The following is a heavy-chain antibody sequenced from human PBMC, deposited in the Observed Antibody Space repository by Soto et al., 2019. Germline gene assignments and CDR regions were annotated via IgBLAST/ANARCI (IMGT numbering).Heavy chain of an antibody. CDR2: IYYSGST. V-gene: IGHV4-30-4*01. CDR1: GGSISSGDYY. Sequence: QVQLQESGPGLVKPSQTLSLTCTVSGGSISSGDYYWSWIRQPPGKGLEWIGYIYYSGSTYYNPALKSRSTISVDTSKNQFSLKLSSVTAADTAVYDCAEESIVGDAFDIWGQGTMVTVSS. D-gene: IGHD1-26*01. J-gene: IGHJ3*02. CDR3: AEESIVGDAFDI.